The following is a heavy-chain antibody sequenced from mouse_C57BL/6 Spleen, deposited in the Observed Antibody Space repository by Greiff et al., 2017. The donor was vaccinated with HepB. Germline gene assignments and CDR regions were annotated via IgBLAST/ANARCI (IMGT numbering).Heavy chain of an antibody. Sequence: EVKLEESGGGLVKPGGSLKLSCAASGFTFSSYAMSWVRQTPEKRLEWVATISDGGSYTYYPDNVKGRFTISRDNAKNNLYLQMSHLKSEDTAMYYCARESNYWAWFAYWGQGTLVTVSA. V-gene: IGHV5-4*01. CDR1: GFTFSSYA. D-gene: IGHD2-5*01. CDR3: ARESNYWAWFAY. CDR2: ISDGGSYT. J-gene: IGHJ3*01.